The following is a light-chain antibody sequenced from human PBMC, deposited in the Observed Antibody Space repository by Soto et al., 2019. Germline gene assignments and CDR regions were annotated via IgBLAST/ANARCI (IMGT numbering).Light chain of an antibody. J-gene: IGKJ3*01. V-gene: IGKV1-27*01. CDR1: QDISNS. CDR2: AAS. CDR3: QRYKSAPPLFT. Sequence: DLQMTQSPSSLSASVGDRVTITCRASQDISNSLAWYQQKPGKVPKLVIYAASTLQSGVPSRFSGSVSGTDFTLTISSLQPEDVATYYCQRYKSAPPLFTFGPGTKVEIK.